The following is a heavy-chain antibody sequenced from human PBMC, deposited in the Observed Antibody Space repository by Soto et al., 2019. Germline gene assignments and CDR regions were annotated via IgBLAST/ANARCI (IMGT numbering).Heavy chain of an antibody. CDR2: ISGSGGST. Sequence: EVQLLESGGGLVQPGGSLRLSCAASGFTFSSYAMSWVRQAPGKGPEWVSAISGSGGSTYYADSVKGRFTISRDNSKNKLYLHMNSVRDEDTAVYYCAKDGAARPEGGFDYRGQGTLVTVSS. V-gene: IGHV3-23*01. J-gene: IGHJ4*02. CDR1: GFTFSSYA. CDR3: AKDGAARPEGGFDY. D-gene: IGHD6-6*01.